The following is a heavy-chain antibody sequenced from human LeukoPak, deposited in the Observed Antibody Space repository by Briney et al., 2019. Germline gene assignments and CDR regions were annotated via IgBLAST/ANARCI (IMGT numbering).Heavy chain of an antibody. CDR3: AKGPDSSGYASSAEY. CDR1: GFTFSSCA. J-gene: IGHJ4*01. Sequence: QPLGSLRLSCAASGFTFSSCAMSWVRQAPGKGLEWVSAISSSGGNTYYADSVKGRFNIARDNSKDTLYLQMNSLRAEDTAVYYCAKGPDSSGYASSAEYWGQGTLVTVSS. D-gene: IGHD3-22*01. CDR2: ISSSGGNT. V-gene: IGHV3-23*01.